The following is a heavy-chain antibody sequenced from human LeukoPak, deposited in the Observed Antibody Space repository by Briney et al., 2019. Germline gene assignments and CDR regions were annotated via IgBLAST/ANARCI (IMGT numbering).Heavy chain of an antibody. Sequence: AASVKVSCKASGYTFTGYYMHWVRQAPGQGLEWMGWINPNSGGTNYAQKFQGRVTMTRDTSISTAYMKLSRLRSDDTAVYYCARRLTGIAAAGILAPFDYWGQGTLVTVSS. V-gene: IGHV1-2*02. J-gene: IGHJ4*02. D-gene: IGHD6-13*01. CDR1: GYTFTGYY. CDR3: ARRLTGIAAAGILAPFDY. CDR2: INPNSGGT.